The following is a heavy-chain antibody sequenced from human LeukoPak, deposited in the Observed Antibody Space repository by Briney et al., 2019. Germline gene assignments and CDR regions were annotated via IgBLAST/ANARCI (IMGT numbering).Heavy chain of an antibody. Sequence: GGSLRLSCAASGFTFSSYSMNWVRQAPGKGLEWVSSISSSSSYIYYADSVKGRFTISRDNAKNSLYLQMNSLRAEDTAVYYCARIPLAGLWNDVDYDYWGQGTLVTVSS. CDR1: GFTFSSYS. D-gene: IGHD1-1*01. V-gene: IGHV3-21*01. CDR3: ARIPLAGLWNDVDYDY. J-gene: IGHJ4*02. CDR2: ISSSSSYI.